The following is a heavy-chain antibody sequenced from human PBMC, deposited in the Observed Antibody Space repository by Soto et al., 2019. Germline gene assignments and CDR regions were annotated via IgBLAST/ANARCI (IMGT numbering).Heavy chain of an antibody. D-gene: IGHD6-13*01. CDR1: GGSISSGGYY. Sequence: SETLSLTCTVSGGSISSGGYYWSWIRQHPGKGLEWIGYIYYSGSTYYNPSLKSRVTISVDTSKNQFSLKLSSVTAADTAVYYCARDVVAAARGYNNWFDPWGQGTLVTVSS. J-gene: IGHJ5*02. V-gene: IGHV4-31*03. CDR2: IYYSGST. CDR3: ARDVVAAARGYNNWFDP.